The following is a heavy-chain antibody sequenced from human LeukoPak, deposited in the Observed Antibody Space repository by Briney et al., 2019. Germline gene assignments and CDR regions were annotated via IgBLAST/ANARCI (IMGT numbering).Heavy chain of an antibody. V-gene: IGHV1-2*02. CDR2: INPNSGGT. CDR1: GYTFTGYY. Sequence: ASVKVSCKASGYTFTGYYMHRVRQAPGQGLEWMGWINPNSGGTNYAQKFQGRVTMTRDTSISTAYMELSRLRSDDTAVYYCARDLGVVVAATQDYWGQGTLVTVSS. J-gene: IGHJ4*02. D-gene: IGHD2-15*01. CDR3: ARDLGVVVAATQDY.